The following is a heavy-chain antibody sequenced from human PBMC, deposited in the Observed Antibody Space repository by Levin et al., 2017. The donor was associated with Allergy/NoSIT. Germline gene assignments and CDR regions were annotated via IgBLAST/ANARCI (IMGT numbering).Heavy chain of an antibody. CDR1: GFTFSFSDYY. Sequence: GGSLRLSCAASGFTFSFSDYYMSWIRQAPGKGLEWLSYISSSGTTIYYADSVKGRFTISRDNAKNSLFLQMNSLRAEDTAVYYCARELRGSDQPLDYWGQGTLVTVSS. V-gene: IGHV3-11*01. CDR3: ARELRGSDQPLDY. CDR2: ISSSGTTI. D-gene: IGHD1-26*01. J-gene: IGHJ4*02.